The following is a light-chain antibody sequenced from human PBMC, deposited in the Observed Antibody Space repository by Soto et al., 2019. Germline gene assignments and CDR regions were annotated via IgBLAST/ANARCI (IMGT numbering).Light chain of an antibody. Sequence: MQFTQSPSSLSASVGDRVTITCRASQGIRTYLAWYRQTPRKAPKILIYAASTLQSGVPSRFSCSGAGTDFTRTISSLQPEDVATDYCQQLNSYTITFGQGTRLEIK. V-gene: IGKV1-9*01. CDR1: QGIRTY. CDR3: QQLNSYTIT. J-gene: IGKJ5*01. CDR2: AAS.